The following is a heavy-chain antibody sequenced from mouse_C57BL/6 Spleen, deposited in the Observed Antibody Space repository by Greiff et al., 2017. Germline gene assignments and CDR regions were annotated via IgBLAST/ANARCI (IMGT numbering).Heavy chain of an antibody. D-gene: IGHD1-1*01. CDR3: AILTSRRDFDV. J-gene: IGHJ1*03. V-gene: IGHV1-81*01. CDR1: GYTFTSYG. Sequence: VQGVESGAELARPGASVKLSCKASGYTFTSYGISWVKQRTGQGLEWIGEIYPRSGNTYYNEKFKGKATLTADKSYSTAFMELRSLTSEDSAVYFCAILTSRRDFDVWGTGTTVTVSS. CDR2: IYPRSGNT.